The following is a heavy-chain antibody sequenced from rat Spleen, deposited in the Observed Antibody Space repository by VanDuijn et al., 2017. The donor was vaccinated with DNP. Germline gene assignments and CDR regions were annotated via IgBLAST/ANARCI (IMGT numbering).Heavy chain of an antibody. CDR1: GFTFSDYY. Sequence: EVQLVESGGGLVQPGRSLKLSCAASGFTFSDYYMAWVRQAPTKGLEWVAYISYDGRSNYRGDSVKGRFTISRDNAKSTLYLQMNSLRSEDVATYYCARHVLPLRVWDYWGQGVMVTVSS. CDR3: ARHVLPLRVWDY. J-gene: IGHJ2*01. D-gene: IGHD4-1*01. CDR2: ISYDGRSN. V-gene: IGHV5-22*01.